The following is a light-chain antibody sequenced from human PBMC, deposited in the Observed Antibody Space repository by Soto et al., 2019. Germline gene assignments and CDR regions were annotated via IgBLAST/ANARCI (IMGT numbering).Light chain of an antibody. J-gene: IGKJ1*01. Sequence: EIVMTQSPSTLSVSPGDSATLSCRAGQSVSHNLAWYQQKPGKAPRLLIYGASTRATGVPARFSGSGSGTEFTLTISSLQSEDVAVYYCQQYNNCPPWTFGQGTKVEIK. CDR2: GAS. V-gene: IGKV3-15*01. CDR1: QSVSHN. CDR3: QQYNNCPPWT.